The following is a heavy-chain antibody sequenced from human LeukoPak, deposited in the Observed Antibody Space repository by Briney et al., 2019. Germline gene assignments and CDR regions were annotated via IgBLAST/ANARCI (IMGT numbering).Heavy chain of an antibody. J-gene: IGHJ3*01. CDR1: GYTLTEKH. CDR2: IDPKSGGT. Sequence: ASVKVSCKASGYTLTEKHLYWVRQAPGQGLEWMGWIDPKSGGTNFAQNFQGRLTMTRDTSINTAYMELSRLTSDDTTVYYCARELGINAFDVWGQGTMSPFLQ. D-gene: IGHD7-27*01. CDR3: ARELGINAFDV. V-gene: IGHV1-2*02.